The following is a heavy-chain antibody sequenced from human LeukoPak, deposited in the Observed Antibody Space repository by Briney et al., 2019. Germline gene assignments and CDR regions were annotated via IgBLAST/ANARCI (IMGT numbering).Heavy chain of an antibody. Sequence: SETLSLTCAVYGGSFSGYYWSWIRQPPGKGLEWIGEINHSGSTNYNPSLKSRVTISVDTSKNQFSLKLSSVTAADTAVYYCAREPTRGRAGDNSFDIWGQGTMVTVSS. CDR3: AREPTRGRAGDNSFDI. D-gene: IGHD7-27*01. CDR2: INHSGST. V-gene: IGHV4-34*01. J-gene: IGHJ3*02. CDR1: GGSFSGYY.